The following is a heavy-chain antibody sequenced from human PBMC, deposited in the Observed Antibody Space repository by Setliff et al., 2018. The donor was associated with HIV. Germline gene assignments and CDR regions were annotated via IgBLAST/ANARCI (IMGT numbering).Heavy chain of an antibody. CDR3: AKPLTQWGVSPYHYAVDV. D-gene: IGHD1-26*01. V-gene: IGHV3-23*01. CDR2: IGGSTGST. Sequence: GESLKISCAASGFAFDNYCMTWVRQAPGKGLEWVSAIGGSTGSTYYADSVKGRFTISTDNSKNTRYLQMNSLRAEDTAVDYCAKPLTQWGVSPYHYAVDVWGKGPRAPSPQ. CDR1: GFAFDNYC. J-gene: IGHJ6*01.